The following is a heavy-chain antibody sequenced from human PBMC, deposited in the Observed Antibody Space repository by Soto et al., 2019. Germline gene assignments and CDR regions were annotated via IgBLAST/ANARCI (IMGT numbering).Heavy chain of an antibody. D-gene: IGHD3-10*01. CDR3: ATYYYGSGHDY. CDR2: IYYSGST. CDR1: GGSISSYY. V-gene: IGHV4-59*01. J-gene: IGHJ4*02. Sequence: PSETLSLTCTVSGGSISSYYWSWIRQPPGKGLEWIGYIYYSGSTNYNPSLKSRVTISVDTSKNQFSLKLSSVTAADTAVYYCATYYYGSGHDYWGQGTLVTVS.